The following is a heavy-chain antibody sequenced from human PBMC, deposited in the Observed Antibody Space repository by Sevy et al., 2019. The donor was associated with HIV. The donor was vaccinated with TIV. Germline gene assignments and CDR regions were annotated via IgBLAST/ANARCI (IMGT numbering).Heavy chain of an antibody. Sequence: GGSLRLSCAASGFTFSDHYMDWVRQAPGKGLEWVGRTRNKANSYTTEYAASVKGRFTISRDDSKNSLYLQMNSPKTEDTAVYYCARGAYGDYFFDYWGQGTLVTVSS. J-gene: IGHJ4*02. CDR2: TRNKANSYTT. D-gene: IGHD4-17*01. CDR3: ARGAYGDYFFDY. V-gene: IGHV3-72*01. CDR1: GFTFSDHY.